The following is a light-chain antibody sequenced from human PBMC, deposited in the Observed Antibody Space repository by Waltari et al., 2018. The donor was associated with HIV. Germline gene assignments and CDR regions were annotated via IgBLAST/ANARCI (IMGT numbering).Light chain of an antibody. CDR1: TLPKKY. CDR2: EDI. V-gene: IGLV3-10*01. J-gene: IGLJ3*02. CDR3: YSTESNGNHRV. Sequence: SYELTQPPSVSVSPGQTARITCSGDTLPKKYATWYQQKSGQAPVLVIYEDIKRPSGIPERFSGSSSGTMAILTISGAQVEDEADYYCYSTESNGNHRVFGGGTKLTVL.